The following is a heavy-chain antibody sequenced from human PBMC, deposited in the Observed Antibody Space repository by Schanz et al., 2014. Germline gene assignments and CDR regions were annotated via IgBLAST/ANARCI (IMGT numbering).Heavy chain of an antibody. V-gene: IGHV3-30-3*01. CDR2: ISYDGSNK. D-gene: IGHD6-19*01. CDR1: GFTVSSNH. J-gene: IGHJ4*02. CDR3: AIIGVMVAVAGTRADY. Sequence: QVQLVESGGGVVQPGRSLRLSCAVSGFTVSSNHMSWVRQAPGKGLEWVAVISYDGSNKYYADSVKGRFSISRDNAKNSLFLQMNRLRAEDTALYYCAIIGVMVAVAGTRADYWGQGTLVTVSS.